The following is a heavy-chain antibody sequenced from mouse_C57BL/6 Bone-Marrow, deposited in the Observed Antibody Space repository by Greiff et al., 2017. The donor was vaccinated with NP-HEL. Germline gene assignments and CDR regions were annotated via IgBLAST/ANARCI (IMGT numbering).Heavy chain of an antibody. CDR3: ARRGGYYYGSSPYFDV. CDR2: IWTGGGT. J-gene: IGHJ1*03. V-gene: IGHV2-9-1*01. CDR1: GFSLTSYA. Sequence: VKLMESGPGLVAPSQSLSITCTVSGFSLTSYAISWVRQPPGKGLEWLGVIWTGGGTNYNSALKSRLSISKDNSKSQVFLKMNSLQTDDTARYYCARRGGYYYGSSPYFDVWGTGTTVTVSS. D-gene: IGHD1-1*01.